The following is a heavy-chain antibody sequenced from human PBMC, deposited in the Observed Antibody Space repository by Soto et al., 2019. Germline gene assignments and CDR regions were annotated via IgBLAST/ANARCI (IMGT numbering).Heavy chain of an antibody. J-gene: IGHJ4*02. Sequence: VHLLESGGGLVQPGGSLRLSCAASGITFSDFAMGWLRQTTGKGLEWVSTISGRGDEIYYADSVKGRFTISRDNSRSTLYLQMNSLRAEDTAVYFCAKEYYYDSSFDYWGQGVLVTVSS. CDR2: ISGRGDEI. V-gene: IGHV3-23*01. CDR3: AKEYYYDSSFDY. CDR1: GITFSDFA. D-gene: IGHD3-22*01.